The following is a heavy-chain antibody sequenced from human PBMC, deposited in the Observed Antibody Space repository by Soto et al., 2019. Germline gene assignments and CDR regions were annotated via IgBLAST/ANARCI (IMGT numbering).Heavy chain of an antibody. CDR3: ATSALEYCSGGSCYVAEYFQH. V-gene: IGHV1-24*01. CDR2: FDPEDGET. D-gene: IGHD2-15*01. Sequence: QVQLVQSGAEVKKPGASVKISCKVSGYTLTELSMHWVRQAPGKGLEWMGGFDPEDGETIYAQKFQGRVTMTEDTSTDTAFMELSSLRSEDTAVYYCATSALEYCSGGSCYVAEYFQHWGQGTLVTVSS. CDR1: GYTLTELS. J-gene: IGHJ1*01.